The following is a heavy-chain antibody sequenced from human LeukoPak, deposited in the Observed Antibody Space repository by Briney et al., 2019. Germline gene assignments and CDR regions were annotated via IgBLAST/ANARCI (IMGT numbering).Heavy chain of an antibody. V-gene: IGHV3-23*01. J-gene: IGHJ5*02. CDR2: ISGSGGST. CDR1: GFTFSSYA. D-gene: IGHD2-2*01. CDR3: AKNSIVVVPAATGDDNWFDP. Sequence: GGSLRLSCAASGFTFSSYAMSWVRQAPGKGLEWVSAISGSGGSTYYADSVKGRFTISRDNSKNTLYPQMNSLRAEDTAVYYCAKNSIVVVPAATGDDNWFDPWGQGTLVTVSS.